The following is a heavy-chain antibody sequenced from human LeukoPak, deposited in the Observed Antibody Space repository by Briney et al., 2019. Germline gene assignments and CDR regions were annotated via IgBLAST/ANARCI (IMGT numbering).Heavy chain of an antibody. CDR1: GGSISSSTYY. J-gene: IGHJ3*02. V-gene: IGHV4-39*01. Sequence: PSETLSLTCTVSGGSISSSTYYWGWIQQPPGKGLEWIGSIYNRGSIYYNPSLKRRVTISVDTSKNQFSLKLSSVTAADTVVYYCARQGCSSTTCYLFALYAFDIWGQGTMVTVSS. CDR3: ARQGCSSTTCYLFALYAFDI. CDR2: IYNRGSI. D-gene: IGHD2-2*01.